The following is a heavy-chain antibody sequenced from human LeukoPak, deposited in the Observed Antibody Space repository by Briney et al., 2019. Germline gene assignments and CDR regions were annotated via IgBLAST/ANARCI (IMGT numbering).Heavy chain of an antibody. V-gene: IGHV4-59*01. CDR3: ARDTIREMATIGAFDI. CDR2: IYYSGST. CDR1: GGSISSYY. Sequence: SETLSLTCTVSGGSISSYYWSWIRQPPGKGLEWIGYIYYSGSTNYNPSLKSRVTISVDTSKNQFSLKLSSVTAAGTAVYYCARDTIREMATIGAFDIWGQGTMVTVSS. D-gene: IGHD5-24*01. J-gene: IGHJ3*02.